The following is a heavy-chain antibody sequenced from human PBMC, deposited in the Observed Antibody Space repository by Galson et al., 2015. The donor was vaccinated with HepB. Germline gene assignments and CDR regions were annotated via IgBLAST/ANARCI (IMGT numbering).Heavy chain of an antibody. D-gene: IGHD3-22*01. CDR2: IWYDGSNK. J-gene: IGHJ4*02. CDR1: GFTFSSYG. V-gene: IGHV3-33*01. Sequence: SLRLSCAASGFTFSSYGMHWVRQAPGKGLEWVAVIWYDGSNKYYADSVKGRFTISRDNSKNTLYLQMNSLRAEDTAVYYCARGWRSSGYYPIDYWGQGTLVTVSS. CDR3: ARGWRSSGYYPIDY.